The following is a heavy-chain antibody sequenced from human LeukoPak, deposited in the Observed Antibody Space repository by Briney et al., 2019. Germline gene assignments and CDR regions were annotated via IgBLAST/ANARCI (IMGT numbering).Heavy chain of an antibody. D-gene: IGHD6-13*01. CDR3: AKPRPSYSSSWYDH. V-gene: IGHV3-23*01. Sequence: PGGSLRLSCAASGFTFTSYAMSWVRQAPGKGLAWVSAISGSGGSTYYADSVKGRFTISRDNSKNTLYLQMNSLRAEDTAVYYCAKPRPSYSSSWYDHWGQGTLVTVSS. J-gene: IGHJ5*02. CDR1: GFTFTSYA. CDR2: ISGSGGST.